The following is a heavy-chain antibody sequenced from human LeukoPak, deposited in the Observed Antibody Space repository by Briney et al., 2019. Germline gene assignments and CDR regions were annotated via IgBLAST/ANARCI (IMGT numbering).Heavy chain of an antibody. CDR3: ARQGPFYDSSGYYPQDAFDT. D-gene: IGHD3-22*01. Sequence: PSESLSLTCTVSGGSVSISSDYWGWIRQPPGKGLEGIGRIYYSGSTYYNPSLKSRVTISVDTSNNQLSLKLSSVTAADTALYYCARQGPFYDSSGYYPQDAFDTWGQGTMVTVSS. CDR2: IYYSGST. CDR1: GGSVSISSDY. J-gene: IGHJ3*02. V-gene: IGHV4-39*01.